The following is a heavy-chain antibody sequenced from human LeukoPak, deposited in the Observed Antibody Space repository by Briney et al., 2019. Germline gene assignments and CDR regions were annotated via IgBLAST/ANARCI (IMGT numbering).Heavy chain of an antibody. CDR1: GFTFIDYD. D-gene: IGHD3-16*01. Sequence: GGSLRLSCAASGFTFIDYDMHWVRQAPGKGLEWVAVIWYDGSNKYYADSVKGRFTISRDNSKNTLYLQMNSLRAGDTAVYYCARFVTPTKYYYYYYMDVWGKGTTVTVSS. CDR2: IWYDGSNK. V-gene: IGHV3-33*08. CDR3: ARFVTPTKYYYYYYMDV. J-gene: IGHJ6*03.